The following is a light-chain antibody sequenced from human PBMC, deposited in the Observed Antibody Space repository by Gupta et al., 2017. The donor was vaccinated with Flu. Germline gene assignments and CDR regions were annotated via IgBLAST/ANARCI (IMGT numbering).Light chain of an antibody. CDR2: VAS. V-gene: IGKV3-15*01. Sequence: RATLTCRASQSVASNLAWYQHKPAQAPRLLMYVASTRASGIPVSFSGSGSGTEFTLTISSLQSEDFAFYNFQHDKIWPPAFTFGQGTKLEIK. CDR1: QSVASN. CDR3: QHDKIWPPAFT. J-gene: IGKJ2*01.